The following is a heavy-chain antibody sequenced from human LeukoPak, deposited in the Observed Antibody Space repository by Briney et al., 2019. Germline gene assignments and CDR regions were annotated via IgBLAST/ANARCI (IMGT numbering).Heavy chain of an antibody. V-gene: IGHV3-73*01. Sequence: GGSLKLSCAASGFTFSGSAMHWVRQASGKGLEWVGRIRSKANSYATVYAASVKGRFTISRDDSKNTAYLQMNSLKTEDTAVYYCTRSGCTNGVCQDYYYYYYMDVWGKGTTVTVSS. CDR2: IRSKANSYAT. CDR3: TRSGCTNGVCQDYYYYYYMDV. J-gene: IGHJ6*03. D-gene: IGHD2-8*01. CDR1: GFTFSGSA.